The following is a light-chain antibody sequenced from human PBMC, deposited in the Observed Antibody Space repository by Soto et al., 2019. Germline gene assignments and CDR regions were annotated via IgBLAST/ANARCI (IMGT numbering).Light chain of an antibody. CDR2: EVS. CDR1: SSDVGGYIY. CDR3: SSYTSSSTLE. V-gene: IGLV2-14*01. Sequence: QSALTQPASVSGSPGQSITISCTGTSSDVGGYIYVSWYQQHPGKAPKLMIYEVSNRPSGVSNRFSGSKSGNTASLTISGLQAEDEADYYCSSYTSSSTLEFGGGTKVTVL. J-gene: IGLJ2*01.